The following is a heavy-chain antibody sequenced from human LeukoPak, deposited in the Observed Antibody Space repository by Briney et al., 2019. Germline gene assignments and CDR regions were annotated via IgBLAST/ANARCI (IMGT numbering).Heavy chain of an antibody. CDR1: GFTFSDYY. V-gene: IGHV3-11*04. Sequence: GGSLRLSCAASGFTFSDYYMAWIRQAPGKGLECISYLSRRGGTIYYADSVKGRFTVSWDNAKNSFYLQMNSLRAEDTAVYYCASLLSVSAALRPPFVWGKGTTVTVSS. CDR2: LSRRGGTI. CDR3: ASLLSVSAALRPPFV. J-gene: IGHJ6*04. D-gene: IGHD6-6*01.